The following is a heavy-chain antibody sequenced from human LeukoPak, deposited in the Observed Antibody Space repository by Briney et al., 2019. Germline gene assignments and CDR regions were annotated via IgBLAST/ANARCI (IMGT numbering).Heavy chain of an antibody. Sequence: SETLSLTCTVSGYSISSGYYWGWIRRPPGKGLEWIGSIYNSGSTYYNPSLKSRVTISVDTSKNQFSLKLSSVTAADTAVYYCARMSPRLRRLTVTRSEGFDSWGQGTLVTVSS. V-gene: IGHV4-38-2*02. CDR2: IYNSGST. J-gene: IGHJ4*02. CDR3: ARMSPRLRRLTVTRSEGFDS. CDR1: GYSISSGYY. D-gene: IGHD4-17*01.